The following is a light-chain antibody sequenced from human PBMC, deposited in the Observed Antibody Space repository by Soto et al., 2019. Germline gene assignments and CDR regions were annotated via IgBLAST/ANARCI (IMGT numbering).Light chain of an antibody. Sequence: DIQMTQSPSTLSASVGDRVTITCRASQNVTTWLAWYQHKPGKAPKLLLYDVSNLESGVPSRFSGSGSGTEFTLTISSLQSDDFAVYYCQQYGLSLLTFGGGTKVEIK. CDR1: QNVTTW. V-gene: IGKV1-5*01. CDR2: DVS. J-gene: IGKJ4*01. CDR3: QQYGLSLLT.